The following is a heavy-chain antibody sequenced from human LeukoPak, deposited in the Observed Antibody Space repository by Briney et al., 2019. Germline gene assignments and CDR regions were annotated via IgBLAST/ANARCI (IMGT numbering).Heavy chain of an antibody. CDR1: GGSISSYY. D-gene: IGHD3-10*01. CDR3: ATVAVIRGVTYFDY. J-gene: IGHJ4*02. Sequence: SETLSLTCTVSGGSISSYYWSWIRQPPGKGLEWIGYIYYSGSTNYNPSLESRVTISVDTSKNQFSLKLRSVTAADTAVYYCATVAVIRGVTYFDYWGQGTLVTASS. CDR2: IYYSGST. V-gene: IGHV4-59*01.